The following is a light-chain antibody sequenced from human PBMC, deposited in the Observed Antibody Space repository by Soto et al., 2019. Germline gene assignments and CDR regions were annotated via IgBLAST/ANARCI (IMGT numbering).Light chain of an antibody. CDR1: QSVSSSY. CDR3: QQYDSWPLT. J-gene: IGKJ4*01. CDR2: GAS. Sequence: IVLTQSPGTLSLSPGERATLSCRASQSVSSSYLAWYQQRPGQAPRLLIYGASTRATDIPARFRGTGSGTEFTLTISSLQSEDLAVYHCQQYDSWPLTFGGGTKVDIK. V-gene: IGKV3-20*01.